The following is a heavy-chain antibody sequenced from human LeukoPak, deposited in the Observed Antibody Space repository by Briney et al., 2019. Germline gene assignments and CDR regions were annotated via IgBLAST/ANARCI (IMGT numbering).Heavy chain of an antibody. D-gene: IGHD5-24*01. CDR3: ARDRYEVATIYHFDY. CDR1: GFTFSNYA. J-gene: IGHJ4*02. CDR2: VSYDGSDK. Sequence: GGSLRLSCAASGFTFSNYAMHWVRQAPGKGPEWVAVVSYDGSDKSYAGSVKGRFTSSRDNSKNTVYLQMNSLRAEDTAAYYCARDRYEVATIYHFDYWGQGTLVTVSS. V-gene: IGHV3-30*01.